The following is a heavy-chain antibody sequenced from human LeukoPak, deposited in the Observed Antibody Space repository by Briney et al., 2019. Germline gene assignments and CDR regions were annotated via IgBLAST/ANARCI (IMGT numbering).Heavy chain of an antibody. CDR2: IKQDGSEK. D-gene: IGHD6-13*01. J-gene: IGHJ6*02. CDR3: AREAAGTYGMDV. V-gene: IGHV3-7*04. CDR1: GFTFSSSG. Sequence: GGSLRLSCAASGFTFSSSGMSWVRQAPGKGLEWVANIKQDGSEKHYVDSVKGRFTISRDNDKKSLYLQMNSLRAEDTAVYYCAREAAGTYGMDVWGQGTTVTVTS.